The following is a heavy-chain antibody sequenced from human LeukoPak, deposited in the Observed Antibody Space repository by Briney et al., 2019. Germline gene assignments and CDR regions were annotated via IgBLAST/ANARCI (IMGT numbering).Heavy chain of an antibody. J-gene: IGHJ3*02. CDR2: ISSCSSYI. D-gene: IGHD1-26*01. CDR3: ARDIGWELVDAFDI. Sequence: GGSLRLSCAASGFTFSSYSMNWVRQAPGKGLEWVSSISSCSSYIYYADSVKGRFTISRDNAKNSLYLQMNSLRAEDTAVYYCARDIGWELVDAFDIWGQGTMVTVSS. V-gene: IGHV3-21*01. CDR1: GFTFSSYS.